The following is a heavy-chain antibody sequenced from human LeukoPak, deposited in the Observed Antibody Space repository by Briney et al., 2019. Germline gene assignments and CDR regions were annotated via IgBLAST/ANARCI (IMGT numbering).Heavy chain of an antibody. V-gene: IGHV1-8*01. D-gene: IGHD1-26*01. J-gene: IGHJ4*02. CDR3: ARAYSGRYFDY. CDR2: MNPNSGNT. CDR1: GYTFISYD. Sequence: GASVKVSCKASGYTFISYDINWVRQATGQGLEWMGWMNPNSGNTGYAQKFQGRVTMTRNTSISTAYMELSSLRSEDTAVYYYARAYSGRYFDYWGQGTLVTVSS.